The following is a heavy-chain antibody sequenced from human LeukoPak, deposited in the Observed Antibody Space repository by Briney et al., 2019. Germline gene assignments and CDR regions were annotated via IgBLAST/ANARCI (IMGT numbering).Heavy chain of an antibody. CDR2: IRYDGSNK. D-gene: IGHD6-19*01. Sequence: GGSLRLSCAASGFTFSSYGMHWVRQAPGKGLEWVAFIRYDGSNKCYADSVKGRFTISRDNSKNTLYLQRNSLRAEDTAVYYCAKETYSSGWYELDYWGQGTLVTVSS. V-gene: IGHV3-30*02. CDR1: GFTFSSYG. CDR3: AKETYSSGWYELDY. J-gene: IGHJ4*02.